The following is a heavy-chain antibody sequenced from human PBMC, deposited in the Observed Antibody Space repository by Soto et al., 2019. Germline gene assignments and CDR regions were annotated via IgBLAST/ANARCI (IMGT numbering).Heavy chain of an antibody. J-gene: IGHJ5*02. CDR3: ARERRIAAAATRVENWFDP. V-gene: IGHV4-59*01. Sequence: QVQLQESGPGLVKPSETLSLTCTVSGGSISSYYWSWIRQPPGKGLEWIGYIYYSGSTNYNPSLKSRVTISVDTSKNQFSLKLSSVTAADTAVYYCARERRIAAAATRVENWFDPWGHGTLVTVSS. CDR1: GGSISSYY. CDR2: IYYSGST. D-gene: IGHD6-13*01.